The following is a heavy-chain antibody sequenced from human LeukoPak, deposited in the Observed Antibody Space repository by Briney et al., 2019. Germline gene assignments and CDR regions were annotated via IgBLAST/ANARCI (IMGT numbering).Heavy chain of an antibody. Sequence: PGGSLGLSCAASGFTFSSYSMNWVRQAPGKGLEWVSSISSSSSYIYYADSVKGRFTISRDNAKNSLYLQMNSLRAEDTAVYYCARDVQNGELLYYYVYYYGMDVWGQGTTVTVSS. CDR3: ARDVQNGELLYYYVYYYGMDV. CDR2: ISSSSSYI. J-gene: IGHJ6*02. V-gene: IGHV3-21*01. CDR1: GFTFSSYS. D-gene: IGHD2-2*02.